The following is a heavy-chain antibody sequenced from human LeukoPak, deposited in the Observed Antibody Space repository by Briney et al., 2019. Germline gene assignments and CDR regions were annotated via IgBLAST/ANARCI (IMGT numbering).Heavy chain of an antibody. V-gene: IGHV3-9*01. J-gene: IGHJ6*03. CDR3: ARVRGAGLHYYYMDV. CDR2: ISWNSGSI. D-gene: IGHD1-26*01. CDR1: GFTFDDYA. Sequence: PGGSLRLSCAASGFTFDDYAMHWVRQAPGKGLEWVSGISWNSGSIGYADSVKGRFTISRDNAKNSLYLQMNSLRAEDTAVYYCARVRGAGLHYYYMDVWGKGTTVTVSS.